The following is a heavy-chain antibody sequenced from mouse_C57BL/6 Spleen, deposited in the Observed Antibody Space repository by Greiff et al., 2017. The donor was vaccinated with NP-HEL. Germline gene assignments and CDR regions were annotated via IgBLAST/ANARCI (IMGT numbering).Heavy chain of an antibody. CDR2: ISGGGGNT. Sequence: EVQVVESGGGLVKPGGSLKLSCAASGFTFSSYTMSWVRQTPEKRLEWVATISGGGGNTYYPDSVKGRFTISRDNAKNTLYLQMSSLRSEDTALYYCARNGGYWYFDVWGTGTTVTVSS. V-gene: IGHV5-9*01. J-gene: IGHJ1*03. CDR1: GFTFSSYT. CDR3: ARNGGYWYFDV.